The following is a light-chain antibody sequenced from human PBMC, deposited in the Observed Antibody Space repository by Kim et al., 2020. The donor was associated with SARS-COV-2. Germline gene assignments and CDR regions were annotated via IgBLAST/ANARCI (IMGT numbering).Light chain of an antibody. Sequence: SVKLTCTLSSGHSSYIIAWHQQQPGKAPRYLMKLEGSGSYNKGSGVPDRFSGSSSGADRYLTISNLQSEDEADYYCETWDSNTLVVFGGGTQLTVL. V-gene: IGLV4-60*03. CDR3: ETWDSNTLVV. J-gene: IGLJ2*01. CDR2: LEGSGSY. CDR1: SGHSSYI.